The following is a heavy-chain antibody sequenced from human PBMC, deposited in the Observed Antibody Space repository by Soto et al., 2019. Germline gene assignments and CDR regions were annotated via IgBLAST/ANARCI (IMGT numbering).Heavy chain of an antibody. CDR2: IYYSGST. CDR1: GGSISSYY. J-gene: IGHJ3*02. Sequence: SETLSLTCTVSGGSISSYYWSWIRQPAGKGLEWIGYIYYSGSTNYNPSLKSRVTISVDTSKNQFSLKLSSVTAADTAVYYCARRYGKNAFDIWGQGTMGTVSS. V-gene: IGHV4-59*01. CDR3: ARRYGKNAFDI. D-gene: IGHD5-18*01.